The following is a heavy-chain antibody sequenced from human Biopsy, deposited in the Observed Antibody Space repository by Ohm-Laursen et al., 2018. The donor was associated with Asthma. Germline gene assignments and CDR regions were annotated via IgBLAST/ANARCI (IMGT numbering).Heavy chain of an antibody. CDR1: GDAVSTSGSY. J-gene: IGHJ2*01. D-gene: IGHD6-6*01. CDR2: IYYSGRT. CDR3: ARAVSSSSYWYFDL. Sequence: SETLSLTCIVSGDAVSTSGSYWGWIRQSPGKGLEWIGSIYYSGRTYYNPSLESRFTISADTSKNHFSLKVTCVTAADTAVYYCARAVSSSSYWYFDLWGRGDLVTVSS. V-gene: IGHV4-39*02.